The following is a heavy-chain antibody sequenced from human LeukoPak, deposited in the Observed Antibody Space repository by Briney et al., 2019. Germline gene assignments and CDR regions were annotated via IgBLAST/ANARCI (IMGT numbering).Heavy chain of an antibody. D-gene: IGHD5-24*01. J-gene: IGHJ6*02. CDR1: GFTFGDHA. CDR2: IRSKGYGGTT. Sequence: GGSLRLSCITSGFTFGDHAMSWVRQAPGKGLDGVGFIRSKGYGGTTEYAASVKGRFTISRDDSKSIAYLQMNSLKSEDTAVYYCTRGPTGRWLYYGMDVWGQGTTVIVSS. V-gene: IGHV3-49*04. CDR3: TRGPTGRWLYYGMDV.